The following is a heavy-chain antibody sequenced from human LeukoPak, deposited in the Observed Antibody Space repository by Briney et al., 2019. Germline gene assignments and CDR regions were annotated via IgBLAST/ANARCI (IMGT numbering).Heavy chain of an antibody. D-gene: IGHD3-10*01. CDR2: IDQSGTT. V-gene: IGHV4-34*01. J-gene: IGHJ4*02. CDR1: GGSFSVYY. Sequence: PSETLSLTCVVYGGSFSVYYWSWIRQPPGKGLEWIGEIDQSGTTNYNPSLKSRVSISVDTSKKQFSLTLTSMTAADTAVYYCARVPHYYFGYGYFDSWGQGTLVTVSS. CDR3: ARVPHYYFGYGYFDS.